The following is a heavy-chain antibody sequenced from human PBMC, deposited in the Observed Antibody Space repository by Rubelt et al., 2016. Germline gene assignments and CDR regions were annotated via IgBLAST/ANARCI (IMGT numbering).Heavy chain of an antibody. D-gene: IGHD2-15*01. V-gene: IGHV4-39*01. CDR1: GGSISSSSYY. CDR3: ARGWSPAEWFDP. CDR2: IYYSGIT. J-gene: IGHJ5*02. Sequence: QLQLQESGPGLVKPSETLSLTCTVSGGSISSSSYYWGWIRQPPGKGLEWIGSIYYSGITYYNPSLSRLVTISVYSSKNQFSRKLSSVTAADTAVYYCARGWSPAEWFDPWGQGTLVTVSS.